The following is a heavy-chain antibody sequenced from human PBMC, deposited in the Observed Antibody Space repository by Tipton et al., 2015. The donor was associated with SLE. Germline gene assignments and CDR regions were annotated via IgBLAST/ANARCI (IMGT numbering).Heavy chain of an antibody. Sequence: SLRLSCAASGFTFSSYEMNWVRRAPGKGLEWVSYISSSGSNIYYADSVKGRFTISRDNAKNSLYLQMNSLRAEDTAVYYCARDWGWEQRVNWYFDLWGRGTLVTVSS. V-gene: IGHV3-48*03. CDR1: GFTFSSYE. J-gene: IGHJ2*01. CDR2: ISSSGSNI. D-gene: IGHD6-13*01. CDR3: ARDWGWEQRVNWYFDL.